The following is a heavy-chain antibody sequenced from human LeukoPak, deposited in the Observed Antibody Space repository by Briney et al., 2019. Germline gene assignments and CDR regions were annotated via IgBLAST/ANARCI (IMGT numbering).Heavy chain of an antibody. CDR1: GDSISSSNFH. CDR2: VYYSGST. Sequence: PSETLSLTCSVSGDSISSSNFHWGWIRQPPGKGLTWIGNVYYSGSTYYNPSLKSRLTVSVDTSKNQFSLKLRSVTAADTAVYYCARKDGGFDYWGQGTLVTVSS. CDR3: ARKDGGFDY. D-gene: IGHD2-15*01. V-gene: IGHV4-39*01. J-gene: IGHJ4*02.